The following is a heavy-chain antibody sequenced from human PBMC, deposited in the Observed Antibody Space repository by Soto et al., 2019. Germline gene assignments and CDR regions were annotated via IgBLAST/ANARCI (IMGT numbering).Heavy chain of an antibody. J-gene: IGHJ4*02. CDR3: ARVPAGWLHPYFDY. D-gene: IGHD5-12*01. CDR2: IYYSGST. Sequence: PSETLSLTCTVSGGSISSYYWIWIRQPPGKGLEWIGYIYYSGSTNYNPSLKSRVTISVDTSKNQFSLKLSSVTAADTAVYYCARVPAGWLHPYFDYWGQGTLVTVSS. V-gene: IGHV4-59*01. CDR1: GGSISSYY.